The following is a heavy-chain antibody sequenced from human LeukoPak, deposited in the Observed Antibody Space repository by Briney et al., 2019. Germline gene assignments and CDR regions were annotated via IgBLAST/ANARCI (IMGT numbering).Heavy chain of an antibody. CDR2: INPNSGGT. Sequence: GASVKVSCKASGYTFTGHYMHWVRQAGGQGLEWMGWINPNSGGTNYAQKFQGRVSMTGDPSISTSYMELSRLSSDDTAVYYCARVGSSGWDTFEQSPTWRQGTLVSVSS. CDR1: GYTFTGHY. J-gene: IGHJ5*02. CDR3: ARVGSSGWDTFEQSPT. V-gene: IGHV1-2*02. D-gene: IGHD6-19*01.